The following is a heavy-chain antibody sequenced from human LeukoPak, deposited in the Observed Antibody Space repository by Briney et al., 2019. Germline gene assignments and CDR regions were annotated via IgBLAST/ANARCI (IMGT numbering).Heavy chain of an antibody. D-gene: IGHD1-1*01. Sequence: AGGSLRLSCAASGFPFSSYAMSWVRQAPGKGLEWVSAISGSGGSTYYADSVKGRFTISRDNSKTTLYLQMNSLRAEDTAVYYCANRQRDAFDIWGQGTMVTVSS. CDR2: ISGSGGST. CDR1: GFPFSSYA. J-gene: IGHJ3*02. V-gene: IGHV3-23*01. CDR3: ANRQRDAFDI.